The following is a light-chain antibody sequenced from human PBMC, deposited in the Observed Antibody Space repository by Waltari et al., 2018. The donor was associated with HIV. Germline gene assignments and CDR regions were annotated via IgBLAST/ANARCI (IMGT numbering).Light chain of an antibody. CDR1: SSDVGSYNL. CDR2: EGS. CDR3: CSYAGSSTPVV. J-gene: IGLJ2*01. V-gene: IGLV2-23*01. Sequence: QSALTQPASVSGSPGQSITISCTGTSSDVGSYNLFSWYQQHPGKAPKLMLYEGSKRPSGVSNRFSGSKAGNTASLTISGLQAEDEADYYCCSYAGSSTPVVFGGGTKLTVL.